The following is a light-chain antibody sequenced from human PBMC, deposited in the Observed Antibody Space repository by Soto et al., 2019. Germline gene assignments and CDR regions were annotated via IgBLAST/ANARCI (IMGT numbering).Light chain of an antibody. CDR1: QSVSSN. CDR3: QQRSNWPIT. V-gene: IGKV3-11*01. J-gene: IGKJ5*01. CDR2: DAS. Sequence: EIVMTQSPATLSVSPVERATLSCRASQSVSSNLAWYQQKPGQAPRLLIYDASNRATGIPARFSGSGSGTDFTLTISRLEPEDFAVYYCQQRSNWPITFGQGTRLEIK.